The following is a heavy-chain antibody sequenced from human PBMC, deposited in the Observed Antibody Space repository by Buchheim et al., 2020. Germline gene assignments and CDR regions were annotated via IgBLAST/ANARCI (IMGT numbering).Heavy chain of an antibody. V-gene: IGHV4-59*01. J-gene: IGHJ4*02. D-gene: IGHD3-22*01. Sequence: QVQLQESGPGRVKPSETLSLTGTVSGGSISSYYWSWIRQPPGKGLEWIGYIYYSGSTNYNPSLKSRVTISVDTSKNQFPLKLSSVTAADTAVYYCARDSYYYDSGYFDYWGQGTL. CDR1: GGSISSYY. CDR3: ARDSYYYDSGYFDY. CDR2: IYYSGST.